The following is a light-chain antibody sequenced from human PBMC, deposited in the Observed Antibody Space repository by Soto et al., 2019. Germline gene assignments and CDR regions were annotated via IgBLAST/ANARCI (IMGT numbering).Light chain of an antibody. CDR2: AAS. CDR3: QQSYSTSWT. V-gene: IGKV1-39*01. J-gene: IGKJ1*01. CDR1: QSISSY. Sequence: DIQMTQSPSSLSASVGDRVTITCRASQSISSYLNWYQQKPGKAPKLLIYAASSLQSVVPSTFSGSGSGTDVTLTISSLQPKDFATYYCQQSYSTSWTFGQGTKVEIK.